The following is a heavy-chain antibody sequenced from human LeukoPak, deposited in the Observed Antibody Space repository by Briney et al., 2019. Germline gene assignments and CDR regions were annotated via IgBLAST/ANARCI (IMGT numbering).Heavy chain of an antibody. CDR3: ARGVEPLAANTLAY. D-gene: IGHD1-14*01. CDR1: GFTVSGTH. J-gene: IGHJ4*02. CDR2: MYTGGTT. V-gene: IGHV3-53*01. Sequence: GGSLRLSCAASGFTVSGTHMSWVRQASGKGLEWVSAMYTGGTTYYADSVQGRFTISRDNSKNTLYLEMNSLSPDDTAVYYCARGVEPLAANTLAYWGQGTLVTVSS.